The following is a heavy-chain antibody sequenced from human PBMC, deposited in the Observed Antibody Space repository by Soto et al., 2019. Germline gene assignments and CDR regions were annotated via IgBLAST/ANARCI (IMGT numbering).Heavy chain of an antibody. J-gene: IGHJ4*02. Sequence: VQLVESGGGLVQPGGSLRLSCAASGFTFSSHWMHWVRQVPGKELVWVPRIKSNGSSTAYVGSVTGRLTISRYNAKNTLSLQMNSLRVEVSAVYYCARDRPEILNPTGHPMFDYWGQGTLVTVSS. CDR2: IKSNGSST. CDR1: GFTFSSHW. V-gene: IGHV3-74*01. D-gene: IGHD6-6*01. CDR3: ARDRPEILNPTGHPMFDY.